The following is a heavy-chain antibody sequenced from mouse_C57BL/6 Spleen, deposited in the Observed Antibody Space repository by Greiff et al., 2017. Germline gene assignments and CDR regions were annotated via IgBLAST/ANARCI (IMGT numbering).Heavy chain of an antibody. V-gene: IGHV5-6*01. Sequence: DVQLQESGGDLVKPGGSLKLSCAASGFTFSSYGMSWVRQTPDKRLEWVATISSGGSYTYYPDSVKGRFTISRDNAKNTLYLQMSSLKSEDTAMYYCARLKDDGYYVGFAYWGQGTLVTVSA. D-gene: IGHD2-3*01. CDR3: ARLKDDGYYVGFAY. CDR2: ISSGGSYT. J-gene: IGHJ3*01. CDR1: GFTFSSYG.